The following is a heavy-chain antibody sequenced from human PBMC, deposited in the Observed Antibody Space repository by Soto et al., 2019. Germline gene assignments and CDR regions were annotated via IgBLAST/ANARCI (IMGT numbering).Heavy chain of an antibody. V-gene: IGHV1-69*04. D-gene: IGHD3-10*01. CDR1: GGTFSSYT. J-gene: IGHJ4*02. CDR3: ARDESVLLWFGEFPDDY. CDR2: IIPILGIA. Sequence: SVKVSCKASGGTFSSYTISWVRQAPGQGLEWMGRIIPILGIANYAQKFQGRVTITADKSTSTAYMELSSLRSEDTAVYYCARDESVLLWFGEFPDDYWGQGTLVTVSS.